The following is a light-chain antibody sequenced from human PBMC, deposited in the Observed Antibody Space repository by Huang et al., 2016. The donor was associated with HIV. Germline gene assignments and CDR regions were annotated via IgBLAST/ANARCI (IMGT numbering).Light chain of an antibody. Sequence: EIVMTQSPATLSVSPGERATRSCRASQSVSSNLAWYQQKPGQAPRLLIYGASTRDNGIPASFSGSGSVTEFTLTISSLQSEDFSVYYCQQYNNWPPWTFGQGTKVEIK. CDR2: GAS. CDR1: QSVSSN. V-gene: IGKV3-15*01. J-gene: IGKJ1*01. CDR3: QQYNNWPPWT.